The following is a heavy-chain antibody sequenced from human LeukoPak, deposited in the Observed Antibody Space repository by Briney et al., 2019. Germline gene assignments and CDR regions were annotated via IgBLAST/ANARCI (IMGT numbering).Heavy chain of an antibody. V-gene: IGHV4-59*08. CDR1: GGSISSYY. D-gene: IGHD6-6*01. CDR2: IYYSGST. J-gene: IGHJ3*01. CDR3: AREYSSSSGRRAFDF. Sequence: SETLSLTCTVSGGSISSYYWNWIRQPPGKGLEWIGYIYYSGSTNYNPSLKSRVTTLVDTSKNQFSLGLSSVTAADTAVYYCAREYSSSSGRRAFDFWGQGTMVTVSS.